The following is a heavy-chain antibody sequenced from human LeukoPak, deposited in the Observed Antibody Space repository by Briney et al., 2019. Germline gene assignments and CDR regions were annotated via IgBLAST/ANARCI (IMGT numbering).Heavy chain of an antibody. Sequence: GGSLRLSCAASGFTFSSYAMSWVRQAPGKGLEWVSAISGSGGSTYYADSVKGRFTISRDNSKNTLYLQMNSLRAEDTAVYYCAKLGDFWSGYYESPYGYWGQGTLVTVSS. CDR3: AKLGDFWSGYYESPYGY. D-gene: IGHD3-3*01. J-gene: IGHJ4*02. V-gene: IGHV3-23*01. CDR2: ISGSGGST. CDR1: GFTFSSYA.